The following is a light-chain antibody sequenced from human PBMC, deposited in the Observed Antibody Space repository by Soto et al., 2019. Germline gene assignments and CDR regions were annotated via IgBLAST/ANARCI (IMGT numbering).Light chain of an antibody. J-gene: IGKJ5*01. Sequence: ETVLTQSPGTLSLSPGDRATLSCRAIQSVRNNYLAWLQQKPGQAPSLLIYGASSRATGIPARFSGGGSGTEFTLTISSLQSEDFAVYYCQQRSNWPPITFGQGTRLEI. CDR1: QSVRNN. CDR2: GAS. CDR3: QQRSNWPPIT. V-gene: IGKV3-15*01.